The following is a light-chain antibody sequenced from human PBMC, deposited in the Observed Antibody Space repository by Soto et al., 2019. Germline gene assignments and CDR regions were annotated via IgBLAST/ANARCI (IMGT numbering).Light chain of an antibody. J-gene: IGKJ1*01. CDR3: LQHNNYPRT. Sequence: PGERVTLSCSASQSVSSSYLTWYQQKPGQAPRLLIYGASTRATSIPARFSGSGSGTDFTLTISSLQPEDFATYYCLQHNNYPRTFGQGTKVDI. V-gene: IGKV3D-7*01. CDR2: GAS. CDR1: QSVSSSY.